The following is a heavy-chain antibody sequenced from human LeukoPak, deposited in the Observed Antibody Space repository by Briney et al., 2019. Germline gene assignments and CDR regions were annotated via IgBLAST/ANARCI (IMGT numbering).Heavy chain of an antibody. V-gene: IGHV3-74*01. CDR2: IKSDGST. D-gene: IGHD3-22*01. CDR1: GFTFSGHW. J-gene: IGHJ1*01. Sequence: GGSLRLSCAASGFTFSGHWMSWVRQAPGKGLVWVSRIKSDGSTRYADSVKGRFTVSRDNAKNTVSLQMNSLRAEDTGVYYCARAPSEIGGYYPEYFRHWGQGTLVIVSS. CDR3: ARAPSEIGGYYPEYFRH.